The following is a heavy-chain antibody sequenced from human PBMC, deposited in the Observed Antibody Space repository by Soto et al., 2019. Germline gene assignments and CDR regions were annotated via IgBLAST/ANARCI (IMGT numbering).Heavy chain of an antibody. CDR2: ISYDGSNK. J-gene: IGHJ6*02. Sequence: GGSLRLSCAASGFTFSSYAMHWVRQAPGKGLEWVAVISYDGSNKYYADSVKGQFTISRDNSKNTLYLQMNSLRAEDTAVYYCARDGGASLQGVPYDFWSGYYLYGMDVWGQGTTVTVSS. CDR3: ARDGGASLQGVPYDFWSGYYLYGMDV. CDR1: GFTFSSYA. D-gene: IGHD3-3*01. V-gene: IGHV3-30*04.